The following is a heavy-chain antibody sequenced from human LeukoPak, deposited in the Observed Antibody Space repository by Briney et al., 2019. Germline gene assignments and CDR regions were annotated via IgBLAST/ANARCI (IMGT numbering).Heavy chain of an antibody. CDR2: IKSDGGT. CDR1: GFTFSTYW. CDR3: ARAPSEIGGYYPEYFRH. Sequence: TGRCLRLSCAAAGFTFSTYWMGWVRQAPRKWLVLVSRIKSDGGTNSGDSVKGRFTISRDNAKKTVSLQRNSLRPEDTGVYYCARAPSEIGGYYPEYFRHWGQGTLVTVSS. D-gene: IGHD3-22*01. J-gene: IGHJ1*01. V-gene: IGHV3-74*01.